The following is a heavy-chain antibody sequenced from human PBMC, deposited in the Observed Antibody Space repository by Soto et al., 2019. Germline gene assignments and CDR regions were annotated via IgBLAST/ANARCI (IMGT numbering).Heavy chain of an antibody. V-gene: IGHV4-31*03. J-gene: IGHJ4*02. CDR2: IYYSGST. Sequence: QVQLQESGPGLVKPSQTLSLTCTVSGGSISSGGYYWSWIRQHPGKGREWIGYIYYSGSTYYNPSLKSRVTISVDTSKNQFSLKLSSVTAADTAVYYCARSIRLGYCSGGSCYSFSYWGQGTLVTVSS. CDR1: GGSISSGGYY. CDR3: ARSIRLGYCSGGSCYSFSY. D-gene: IGHD2-15*01.